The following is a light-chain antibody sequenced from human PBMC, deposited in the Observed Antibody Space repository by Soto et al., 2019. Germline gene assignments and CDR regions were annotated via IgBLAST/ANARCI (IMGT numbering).Light chain of an antibody. CDR2: DAS. Sequence: EFVLSQSRGTLSLSPGERATLSCRASQTVRNNYLAWYQQKPGQAPRLLIYDASSRATGIPDRFSGSGSGTDFTLTISRLEPEDFAVYYCQQYGSSGTFGQGTKVDIK. CDR1: QTVRNNY. J-gene: IGKJ1*01. CDR3: QQYGSSGT. V-gene: IGKV3-20*01.